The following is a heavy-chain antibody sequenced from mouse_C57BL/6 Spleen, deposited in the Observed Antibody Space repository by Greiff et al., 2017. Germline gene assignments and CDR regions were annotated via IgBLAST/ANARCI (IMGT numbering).Heavy chain of an antibody. CDR3: ARHPGLGREWFAY. J-gene: IGHJ3*01. CDR1: GFTFSSYG. V-gene: IGHV5-6*01. CDR2: ISSGGSYT. Sequence: VQLKESGGDLVKPGGSLKLSCAASGFTFSSYGMSWVRQTPDKRLEWVATISSGGSYTYYPDSVKGRFTISRDNAKNTLYLQMSSLKSEDTAMYYCARHPGLGREWFAYWGQGTLVTVSA. D-gene: IGHD4-1*01.